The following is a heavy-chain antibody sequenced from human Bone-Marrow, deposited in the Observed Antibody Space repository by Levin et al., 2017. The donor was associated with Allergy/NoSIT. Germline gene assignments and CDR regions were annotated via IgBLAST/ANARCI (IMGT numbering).Heavy chain of an antibody. V-gene: IGHV4-39*07. J-gene: IGHJ6*02. Sequence: SQTLSLTCTVSGGSIRSSACFWGWIRQPPGKGLEWIGNIYHSGSTYYNPSLKSRVTISVDTSKDQFSLKLSSLTAADTAVYYCAREDGYDSGWGGMDVWGQGTTVTVSS. D-gene: IGHD5-24*01. CDR1: GGSIRSSACF. CDR2: IYHSGST. CDR3: AREDGYDSGWGGMDV.